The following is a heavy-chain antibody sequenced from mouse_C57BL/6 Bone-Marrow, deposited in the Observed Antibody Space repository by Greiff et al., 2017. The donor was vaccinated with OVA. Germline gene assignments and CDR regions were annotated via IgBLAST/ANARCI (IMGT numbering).Heavy chain of an antibody. CDR3: ARDGYYLGLGY. Sequence: VQLQQSGAELVKPGASVKMSCKASGYTFTSYWITWVKQRPGQGLEWIGDIYPGSGSTNYNEKFKSKATLTVDTSSSTAYMQLSSLTSEDSAVYYCARDGYYLGLGYLGQGTLVTVSA. J-gene: IGHJ3*01. CDR2: IYPGSGST. D-gene: IGHD2-3*01. V-gene: IGHV1-55*01. CDR1: GYTFTSYW.